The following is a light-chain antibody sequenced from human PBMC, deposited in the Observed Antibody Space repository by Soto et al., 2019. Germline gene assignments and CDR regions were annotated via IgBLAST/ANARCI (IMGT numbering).Light chain of an antibody. J-gene: IGKJ5*01. Sequence: EIVLTQSPGTLSLSPGERATLSCRASQSVSSKLAWYQQKPGQAPRLLISGASSRATGIPGRFSGSGSGTDFTLTISRLEPEDFALYYCQHYGASPITLGQGTRLEIK. CDR2: GAS. CDR3: QHYGASPIT. V-gene: IGKV3-20*01. CDR1: QSVSSK.